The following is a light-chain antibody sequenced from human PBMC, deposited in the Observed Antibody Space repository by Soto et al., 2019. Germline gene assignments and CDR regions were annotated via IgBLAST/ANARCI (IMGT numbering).Light chain of an antibody. CDR3: ASWDASLDGLV. V-gene: IGLV1-44*01. CDR2: ANN. J-gene: IGLJ2*01. Sequence: QSGVTQSPSASGTPGQRVTISCSGSSSNIGSNTVNWYQQVPGTAPKLLIYANNQRPSGVPDRFSGSKSGTSASLAISGLQSEDEADYYCASWDASLDGLVFGGGTKVTVL. CDR1: SSNIGSNT.